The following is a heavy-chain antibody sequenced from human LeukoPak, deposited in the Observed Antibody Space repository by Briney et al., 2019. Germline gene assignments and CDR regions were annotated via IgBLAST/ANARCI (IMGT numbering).Heavy chain of an antibody. CDR3: TRYNNDHFDY. V-gene: IGHV3-33*01. Sequence: GGSLRLSCAGSGFTFGGYGMHWFRQTPGKGLEWVAVIAYDGSRAFYADSVKGRFTISRDNSKNTMSVQMDDLRAEDTAVYYSTRYNNDHFDYWGQGILVTVSS. D-gene: IGHD1-14*01. J-gene: IGHJ4*02. CDR1: GFTFGGYG. CDR2: IAYDGSRA.